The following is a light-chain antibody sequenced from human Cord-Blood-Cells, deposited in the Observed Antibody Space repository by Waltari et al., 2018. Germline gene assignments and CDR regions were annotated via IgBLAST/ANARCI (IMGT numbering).Light chain of an antibody. CDR1: SSNVGGYNY. CDR3: SSYTSSSTLVV. Sequence: QSALTQPACVSGSPGKSITISCTGTSSNVGGYNYVSWYQQPPGNAPKLMIYDVSNRPSGVSNLFSGSKSGNTASPTISGLQAEDEADYYCSSYTSSSTLVVFGGGTKLTVL. V-gene: IGLV2-14*01. J-gene: IGLJ2*01. CDR2: DVS.